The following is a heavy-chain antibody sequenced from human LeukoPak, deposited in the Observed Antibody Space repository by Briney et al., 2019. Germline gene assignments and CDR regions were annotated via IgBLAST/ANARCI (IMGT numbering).Heavy chain of an antibody. CDR3: AKDAGIYCSSTSCYNVDY. CDR2: ISYDGSNK. D-gene: IGHD2-2*02. Sequence: GGSLRLSCAASGFTFSSYGMHWVRQAPGKGLEWVAVISYDGSNKYYADSVKGRFTISRDNSKNTLYLQMNSLRAEDTAVYYCAKDAGIYCSSTSCYNVDYWGQGTLVTVSS. CDR1: GFTFSSYG. V-gene: IGHV3-30*18. J-gene: IGHJ4*02.